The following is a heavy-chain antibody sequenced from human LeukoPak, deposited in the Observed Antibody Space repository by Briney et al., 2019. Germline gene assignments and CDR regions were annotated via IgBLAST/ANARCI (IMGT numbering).Heavy chain of an antibody. CDR3: ARCLVGEITYYFDY. V-gene: IGHV4-34*01. CDR2: INHSGST. Sequence: SETLSLTCAVYGGSFSGYYWSWIRQPPGKGLEWIGEINHSGSTNYNPSLKSRVTISVDTSKNQFSLKLSSVTAADTAVYYCARCLVGEITYYFDYWGQGTLVTVSS. J-gene: IGHJ4*02. D-gene: IGHD3-10*01. CDR1: GGSFSGYY.